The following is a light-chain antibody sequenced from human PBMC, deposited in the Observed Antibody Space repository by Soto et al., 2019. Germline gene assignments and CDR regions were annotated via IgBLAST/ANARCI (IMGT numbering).Light chain of an antibody. CDR3: QQYGSSPWT. V-gene: IGKV3-20*01. CDR2: GAS. J-gene: IGKJ1*01. CDR1: QSVSSSY. Sequence: EIVLTQSPGTLFFSPGEKATLSSRASQSVSSSYIAWYQQKPGQAPRPLIYGASSRAIGIPDRFSGSGSGTDFTLTISRLEPEDFAVYYCQQYGSSPWTFGQGTKV.